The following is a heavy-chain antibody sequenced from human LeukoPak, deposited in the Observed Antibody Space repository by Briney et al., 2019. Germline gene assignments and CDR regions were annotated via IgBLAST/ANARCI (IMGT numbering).Heavy chain of an antibody. D-gene: IGHD2-2*01. Sequence: GGSLRLSCAASGFIFSSFWMHWVRQTPGKGLEWVSAISGSGGSTYYADSVKGRFTISRDNSKNTLYLQMNSLRAEDTAVYYCAKEGVVPAHYWGQGTLVTVSS. V-gene: IGHV3-23*01. J-gene: IGHJ4*02. CDR3: AKEGVVPAHY. CDR1: GFIFSSFW. CDR2: ISGSGGST.